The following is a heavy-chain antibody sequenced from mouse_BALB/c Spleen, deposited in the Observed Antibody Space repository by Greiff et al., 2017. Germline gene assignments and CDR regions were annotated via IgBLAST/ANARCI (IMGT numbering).Heavy chain of an antibody. Sequence: EVQGVESGGGLVQPGGSRKLSCAASGFTFSSFGMHWVRQAPEKGLEWVAYISSGSSTIYYADTVKGRFTISRDNPKNTLFLQMTSLRSEDTAMYYCARNDYAGLDYWGQGTTLTVSS. D-gene: IGHD2-4*01. CDR1: GFTFSSFG. CDR3: ARNDYAGLDY. V-gene: IGHV5-17*02. CDR2: ISSGSSTI. J-gene: IGHJ2*01.